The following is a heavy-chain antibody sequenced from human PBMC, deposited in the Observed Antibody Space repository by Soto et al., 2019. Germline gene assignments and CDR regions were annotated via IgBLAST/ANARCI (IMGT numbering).Heavy chain of an antibody. Sequence: PSETLSLTCTVPGGSISSYYWSWIRQPPGKGLEWIGYIYYSGSTNYNPFLKSRVTISVDTSKNQFSLKLSSVTAADTAVYYCARSAADFWSGYYKDWFDPWGQGTLVTVSS. CDR2: IYYSGST. CDR1: GGSISSYY. CDR3: ARSAADFWSGYYKDWFDP. J-gene: IGHJ5*02. V-gene: IGHV4-59*01. D-gene: IGHD3-3*01.